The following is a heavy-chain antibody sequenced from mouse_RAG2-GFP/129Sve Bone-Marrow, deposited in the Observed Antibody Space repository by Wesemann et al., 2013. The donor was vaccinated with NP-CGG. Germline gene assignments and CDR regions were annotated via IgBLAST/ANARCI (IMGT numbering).Heavy chain of an antibody. CDR2: ISYSGST. CDR3: ARDSNFDY. V-gene: IGHV3-8*02. Sequence: GNKLEYMGYISYSGSTYYNPSLKSRISITRDTSKNQYYLQLNSVTTEDTATYYCARDSNFDYWGQGTTLTVSS. J-gene: IGHJ2*01.